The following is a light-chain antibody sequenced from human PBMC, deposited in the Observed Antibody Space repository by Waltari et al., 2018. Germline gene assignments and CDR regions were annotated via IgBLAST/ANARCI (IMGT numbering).Light chain of an antibody. CDR1: LSVSSD. Sequence: EIVMTQSPDTLSVSPGERATLPCRASLSVSSDLAWYQQKPGQAPRLLIYRASTRATDVPTRFRGSGSGTEFNLTISSLQSGDFALYYCHQYNHWPRTFGQGTKVEIK. V-gene: IGKV3-15*01. CDR3: HQYNHWPRT. J-gene: IGKJ1*01. CDR2: RAS.